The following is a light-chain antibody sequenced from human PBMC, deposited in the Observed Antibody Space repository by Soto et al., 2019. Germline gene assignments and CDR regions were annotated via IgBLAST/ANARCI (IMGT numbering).Light chain of an antibody. CDR2: EVS. V-gene: IGLV2-8*01. CDR1: SSDVGTYNH. J-gene: IGLJ1*01. CDR3: SSYADNDNYV. Sequence: QSALTQPPSASGPPGQSVTISCSGTSSDVGTYNHVSWYQQHPGKAPKLMSYEVSRRPSGVPDRFSGSKSGNTASLTVSGLQAEDETDYYCSSYADNDNYVFGTGTKLTVL.